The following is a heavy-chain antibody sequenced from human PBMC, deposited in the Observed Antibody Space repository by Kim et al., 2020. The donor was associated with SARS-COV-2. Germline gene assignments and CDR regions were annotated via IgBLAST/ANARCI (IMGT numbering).Heavy chain of an antibody. Sequence: NDYAVFVGSRITINTDTSKNQFSLQLNSVTPEDTAVYYCARGYWKDGMDVWGQGTTVTVSS. V-gene: IGHV6-1*01. CDR2: N. J-gene: IGHJ6*02. CDR3: ARGYWKDGMDV. D-gene: IGHD2-15*01.